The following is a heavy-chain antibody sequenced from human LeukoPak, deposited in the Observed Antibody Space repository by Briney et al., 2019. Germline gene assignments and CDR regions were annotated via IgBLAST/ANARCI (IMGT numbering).Heavy chain of an antibody. J-gene: IGHJ4*02. CDR2: INPNSGGT. CDR1: GYTFTCYY. Sequence: ASVKVSCKASGYTFTCYYIHWVRQAPGQGLEWMGRINPNSGGTNYAQKFQGRVTMTRDTSISTAYMELSRLRSDDTAVYYCARERARYGSGSYYSYWGQGTLVTVSS. D-gene: IGHD3-10*01. V-gene: IGHV1-2*06. CDR3: ARERARYGSGSYYSY.